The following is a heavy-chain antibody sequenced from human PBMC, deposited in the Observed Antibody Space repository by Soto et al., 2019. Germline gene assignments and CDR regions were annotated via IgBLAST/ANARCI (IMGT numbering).Heavy chain of an antibody. D-gene: IGHD4-17*01. J-gene: IGHJ4*02. Sequence: QVQLQESGPGLVKPSQTLSLTCTVSGGSISSGDYYWSWIRQPPGKGLEWIGYIYYSGSTYYNPSLKRRVTISVDTSKNQSALKLSSVTAADTAVYYCARTTFMTTGGGADYWGQGTLVTVSS. V-gene: IGHV4-30-4*01. CDR2: IYYSGST. CDR3: ARTTFMTTGGGADY. CDR1: GGSISSGDYY.